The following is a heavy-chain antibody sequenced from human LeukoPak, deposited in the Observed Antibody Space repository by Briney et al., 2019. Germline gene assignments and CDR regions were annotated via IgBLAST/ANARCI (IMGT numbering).Heavy chain of an antibody. CDR2: IKSKVNGGTI. J-gene: IGHJ4*02. Sequence: GGSLRLSCAASGFTFSNAWMNWVRQAPGKGPEWVGRIKSKVNGGTIDYAAPVKGRFTISRDDSKSTFSLQMNSLKTEDTAVYYCATGGYYFDYWGQGTLVTVSS. CDR3: ATGGYYFDY. V-gene: IGHV3-15*07. CDR1: GFTFSNAW.